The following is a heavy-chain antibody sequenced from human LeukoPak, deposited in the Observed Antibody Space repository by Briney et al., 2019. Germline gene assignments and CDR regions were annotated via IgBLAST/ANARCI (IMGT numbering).Heavy chain of an antibody. V-gene: IGHV1-18*01. CDR3: ARPQEEDGYNYNWAFDY. Sequence: GASVKVSCKAFGYTFTSYGINWVRQAPGQGLEWMGWISAYNGNTNYAQELQGRVTMTTDTSTTTAYMELRSLRSDDTAVYYCARPQEEDGYNYNWAFDYWGQGTLVTVSS. J-gene: IGHJ4*02. CDR1: GYTFTSYG. D-gene: IGHD5-24*01. CDR2: ISAYNGNT.